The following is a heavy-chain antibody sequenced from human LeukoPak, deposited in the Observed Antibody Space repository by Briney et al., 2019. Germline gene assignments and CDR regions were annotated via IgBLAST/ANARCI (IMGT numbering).Heavy chain of an antibody. D-gene: IGHD3-3*01. J-gene: IGHJ4*02. CDR3: AKFFRSKIWSGFR. Sequence: SVKVSCKVSGYTLTELSMHWVRQAPGKGLEWMGGFDPEDGETIYAQKFQGRVTMTEDTSTDTAYMELGSLRSEDTAVYYCAKFFRSKIWSGFRWGQGTLVTVSS. CDR1: GYTLTELS. V-gene: IGHV1-24*01. CDR2: FDPEDGET.